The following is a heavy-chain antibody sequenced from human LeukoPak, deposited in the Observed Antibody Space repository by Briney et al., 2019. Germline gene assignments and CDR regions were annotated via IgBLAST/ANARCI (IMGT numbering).Heavy chain of an antibody. CDR3: ATGVGATNWFDP. J-gene: IGHJ5*02. CDR1: GYTLTELS. Sequence: ASVKVSCKVSGYTLTELSMHWARQAPGKGLEWMGGFDPEDGETIYAQKFQGRVTMTEDTSTDTAYMELSSLRSEDTAVYYCATGVGATNWFDPWGQGTLVTVSS. D-gene: IGHD1-26*01. CDR2: FDPEDGET. V-gene: IGHV1-24*01.